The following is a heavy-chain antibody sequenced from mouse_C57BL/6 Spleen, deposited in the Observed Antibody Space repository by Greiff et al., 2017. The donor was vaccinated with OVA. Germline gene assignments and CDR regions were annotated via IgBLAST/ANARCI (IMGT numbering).Heavy chain of an antibody. D-gene: IGHD2-5*01. CDR3: ERSHYSNSCFDY. J-gene: IGHJ2*01. Sequence: VQLQQSGPELVKPGASVKISCKASGYSFTGYYMNWVKQSPEKSLEWIGEINPSTGGTTYNQKFKAKATLTVDKSSSTAYMQLKSLTSEDSAVYDCERSHYSNSCFDYWGQGTTLTVSA. CDR2: INPSTGGT. CDR1: GYSFTGYY. V-gene: IGHV1-42*01.